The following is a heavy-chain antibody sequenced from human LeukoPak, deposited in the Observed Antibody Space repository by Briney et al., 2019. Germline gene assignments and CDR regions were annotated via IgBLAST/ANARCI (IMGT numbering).Heavy chain of an antibody. Sequence: SETLSLTCTVSGGSISSYYWSWIRQPPGKGLEWIGYIYYSGSTNYNPSLKSRVTISVDTSKNQFSLYLTSVTAADTAVYYCARDRSPGVVRGAYFDSWGQGTLVTVSS. CDR3: ARDRSPGVVRGAYFDS. CDR1: GGSISSYY. D-gene: IGHD3-10*01. CDR2: IYYSGST. J-gene: IGHJ4*02. V-gene: IGHV4-59*12.